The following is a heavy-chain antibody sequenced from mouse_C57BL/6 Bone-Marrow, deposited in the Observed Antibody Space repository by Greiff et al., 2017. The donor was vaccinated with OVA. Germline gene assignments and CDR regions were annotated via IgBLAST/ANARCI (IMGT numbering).Heavy chain of an antibody. V-gene: IGHV5-6*02. D-gene: IGHD1-1*01. CDR2: ISSGGSYT. CDR1: FFPFLLSF. CDR3: ATSRGFAY. Sequence: EVKLVESGGDLVKPGGSLPLSFSSSFFPFLLSFLSFFLPTPYPILSLVATISSGGSYTYYPDSVKGRFTISRDNAKNTLYLQMSSLKSEDTAMYYCATSRGFAYWGQGTLVTVSA. J-gene: IGHJ3*01.